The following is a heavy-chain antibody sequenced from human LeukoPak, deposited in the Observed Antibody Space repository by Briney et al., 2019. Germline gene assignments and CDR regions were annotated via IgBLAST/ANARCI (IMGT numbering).Heavy chain of an antibody. V-gene: IGHV3-74*01. CDR1: GVTSSEAV. CDR3: ATEQWLAPQLDS. J-gene: IGHJ4*02. D-gene: IGHD6-19*01. CDR2: INTDGTVT. Sequence: GGSLRLSCAVPGVTSSEAVIISGRQAPGKGLESVSRINTDGTVTTYADSVKGRFTVSRDKEDNTMYLQINSVREQGSIFHYWATEQWLAPQLDSWRQGTPVTVSS.